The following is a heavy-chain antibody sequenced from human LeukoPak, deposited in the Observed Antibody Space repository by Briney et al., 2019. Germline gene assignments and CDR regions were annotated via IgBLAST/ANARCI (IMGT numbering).Heavy chain of an antibody. CDR3: ARGRQGNGSGSDAFDI. CDR2: IYYSGST. D-gene: IGHD3-10*01. V-gene: IGHV4-31*03. CDR1: GGSISSGGYY. J-gene: IGHJ3*02. Sequence: SETLSLTCTVSGGSISSGGYYWSWIRQHPGKGLEWIGYIYYSGSTYYNPSLKSRVTISVDTSKNQFSLKLSSVTAADTAVYYCARGRQGNGSGSDAFDIWGQGTMVTVSS.